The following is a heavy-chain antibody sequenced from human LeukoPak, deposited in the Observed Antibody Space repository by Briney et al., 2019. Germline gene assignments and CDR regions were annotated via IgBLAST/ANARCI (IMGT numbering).Heavy chain of an antibody. Sequence: GESLKISCKGSGYSFTSYWIGWVRQMPGKGLEWMGIIYPGDSDTRYSPSFQGQVTISADKSISTAYLQWSSLKASDTAMYYCARHIAVAGQGEYFQHWGQGTLVTVSS. CDR2: IYPGDSDT. CDR3: ARHIAVAGQGEYFQH. J-gene: IGHJ1*01. CDR1: GYSFTSYW. D-gene: IGHD6-19*01. V-gene: IGHV5-51*01.